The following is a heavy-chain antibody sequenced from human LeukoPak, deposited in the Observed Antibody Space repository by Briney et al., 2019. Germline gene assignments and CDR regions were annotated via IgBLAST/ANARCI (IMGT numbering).Heavy chain of an antibody. CDR2: MNPSSGNT. Sequence: ASVKVSCKASGYTFTSYDINWVRQATGQGLEWMGWMNPSSGNTGYAQKFQGRVTMTRNTSISTAYMELSSLRSEDTAVYYCARARYDSSGYYSYFDYWGQGTLVTVSS. CDR3: ARARYDSSGYYSYFDY. V-gene: IGHV1-8*01. CDR1: GYTFTSYD. D-gene: IGHD3-22*01. J-gene: IGHJ4*02.